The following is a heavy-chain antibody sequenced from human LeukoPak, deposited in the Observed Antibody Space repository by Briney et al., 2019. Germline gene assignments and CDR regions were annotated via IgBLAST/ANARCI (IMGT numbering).Heavy chain of an antibody. Sequence: SETLSLSCAVYGGSFSVYYWSWIRQPPGKGLEWITEINRSGSTNYNPSLKRRVHITVDSSKNQFSLKLTTATAAVTAVYYCATRDYWSQGMLVTVSS. CDR3: ATRDY. CDR1: GGSFSVYY. J-gene: IGHJ4*01. V-gene: IGHV4-34*01. CDR2: INRSGST.